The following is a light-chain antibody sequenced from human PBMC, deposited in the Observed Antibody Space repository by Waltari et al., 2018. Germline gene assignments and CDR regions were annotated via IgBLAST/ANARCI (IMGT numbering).Light chain of an antibody. J-gene: IGKJ1*01. V-gene: IGKV3-20*01. CDR2: GAS. CDR1: QSVGRT. Sequence: EIVFTQSPATLSLSPAERATLSCRASQSVGRTLAWYQQKPGQAPRLLIYGASSRATDIPDRFSGSGSGTDFSLTINRLEPEDFAVYFCQHYVRLPATFGQGTKVEIK. CDR3: QHYVRLPAT.